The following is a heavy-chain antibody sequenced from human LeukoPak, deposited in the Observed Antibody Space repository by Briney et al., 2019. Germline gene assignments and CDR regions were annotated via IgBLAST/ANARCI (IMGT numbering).Heavy chain of an antibody. J-gene: IGHJ4*02. CDR3: ATVVIAVAGNHYFDY. D-gene: IGHD6-19*01. V-gene: IGHV1-24*01. CDR2: FDPEDGET. CDR1: GYTLTELS. Sequence: ASVKVSYKVSGYTLTELSMHWVRQAPGKGLEWMGGFDPEDGETIYAQKFQGRVTMTKDTSTDTAYMELSSLRSEDTAVYYCATVVIAVAGNHYFDYWGQGTLVTVSS.